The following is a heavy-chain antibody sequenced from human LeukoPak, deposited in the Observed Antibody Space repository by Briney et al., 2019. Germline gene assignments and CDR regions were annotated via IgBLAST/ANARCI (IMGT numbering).Heavy chain of an antibody. D-gene: IGHD2-15*01. J-gene: IGHJ6*03. V-gene: IGHV4-34*01. Sequence: SETLSLTCAVYGGSFSGYYWSWIRQPPGKGLEWIGEINHSGSTNYNPSLKSRVTISVDTSKNQFSLKLSSVTAADTAVYYCARGYCSGGSCYSYYYYNYMDVWGKGTTVTVPS. CDR3: ARGYCSGGSCYSYYYYNYMDV. CDR2: INHSGST. CDR1: GGSFSGYY.